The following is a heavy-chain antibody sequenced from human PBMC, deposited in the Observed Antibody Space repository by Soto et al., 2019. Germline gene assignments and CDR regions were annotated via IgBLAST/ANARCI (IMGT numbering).Heavy chain of an antibody. CDR1: GYTFTGYY. CDR3: ARGDVLRFLEWFKNYYYGMDV. J-gene: IGHJ6*02. CDR2: INPNSGGT. D-gene: IGHD3-3*01. V-gene: IGHV1-2*02. Sequence: GASVKVSCKASGYTFTGYYMHWVRQAPGQGLEWMGWINPNSGGTNYAQKFQGRVTMTRDTSISTAYMELSRLRSDDTAVYYCARGDVLRFLEWFKNYYYGMDVWGHGTTVTVSS.